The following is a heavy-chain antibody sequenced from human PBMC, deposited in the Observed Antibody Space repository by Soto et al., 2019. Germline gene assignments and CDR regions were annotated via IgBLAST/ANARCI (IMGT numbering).Heavy chain of an antibody. CDR3: ARSYLGRLPRRADYYYALDV. D-gene: IGHD1-26*01. J-gene: IGHJ6*02. CDR2: IGSAHDP. CDR1: GFTFSTYY. Sequence: GGSLRLSCAASGFTFSTYYMHWVRQVPGKGLEWVSAIGSAHDPYYLGSVKGRFSISRENAKNSLYLQMNSLTTGDTAVYYCARSYLGRLPRRADYYYALDVWGQGTTVTVSS. V-gene: IGHV3-13*05.